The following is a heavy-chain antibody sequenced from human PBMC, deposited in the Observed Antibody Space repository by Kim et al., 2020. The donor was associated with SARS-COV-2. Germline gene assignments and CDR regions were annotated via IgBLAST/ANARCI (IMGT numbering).Heavy chain of an antibody. CDR3: AKAKGYDSSGYYDY. Sequence: GGSLRLSCAASGFTFSSYAMSWVRQAPGQGLEWVSTITGGGDSTYYADSVKGRFTISRDNSKNTVYLQVNTLRAEDTAVYYCAKAKGYDSSGYYDYWGQGTLVTVSS. V-gene: IGHV3-23*01. CDR2: ITGGGDST. J-gene: IGHJ4*02. CDR1: GFTFSSYA. D-gene: IGHD3-22*01.